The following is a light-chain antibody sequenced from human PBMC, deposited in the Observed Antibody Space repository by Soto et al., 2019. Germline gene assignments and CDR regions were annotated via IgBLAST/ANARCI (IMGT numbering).Light chain of an antibody. CDR3: QQYGSSLSWT. CDR1: QSISSSY. J-gene: IGKJ1*01. CDR2: AAS. V-gene: IGKV3-20*01. Sequence: IVLTQSPGTLSLSPGDRATLSCRASQSISSSYLAWHQQKPGQAPRLLIYAASSRATGIPDRFSGSGSGTDFTLTISRLEPEDFAVYYCQQYGSSLSWTFGQGTKVDIK.